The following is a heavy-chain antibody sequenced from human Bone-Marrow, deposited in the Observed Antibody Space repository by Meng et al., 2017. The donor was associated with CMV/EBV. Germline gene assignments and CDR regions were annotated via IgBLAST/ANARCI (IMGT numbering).Heavy chain of an antibody. CDR1: GFTFSNFA. CDR3: YESFLGGVDH. J-gene: IGHJ4*02. D-gene: IGHD3-22*01. CDR2: ITADDGST. Sequence: GESLKISCAASGFTFSNFAMSWVRHTPGKGLEWVSAITADDGSTHYADSVNGRFSISRDNFENTLYLQMNSLRADDTAVYYCYESFLGGVDHWGQGTLVTVSS. V-gene: IGHV3-23*01.